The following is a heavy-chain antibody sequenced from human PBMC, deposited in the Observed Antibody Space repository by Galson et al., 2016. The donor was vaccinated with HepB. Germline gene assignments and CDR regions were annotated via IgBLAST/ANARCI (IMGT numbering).Heavy chain of an antibody. CDR2: IWFDGSSK. D-gene: IGHD6-13*01. V-gene: IGHV3-33*01. J-gene: IGHJ3*02. CDR3: ATEDLSSPGNGALDI. Sequence: SLRLSCAASGFIFSHYGMHWVRQAPGERLEWVAMIWFDGSSKHHSDSVRGRFTISRDNSKNTLYLEMNSLRAEDTAVYYCATEDLSSPGNGALDIWGQGAMVTVSS. CDR1: GFIFSHYG.